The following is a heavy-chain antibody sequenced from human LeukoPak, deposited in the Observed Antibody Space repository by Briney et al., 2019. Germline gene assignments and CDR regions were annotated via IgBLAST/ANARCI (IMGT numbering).Heavy chain of an antibody. Sequence: GASVKVSCKASGYTFTGYYMHWVRQAPGQGLEWMGRINPNSGGTNYAQKFQGRVTMTRDTSISTAYMELSRLRSDDTAVYYCVRDRGYSGYHDYWGQGTLVTVSS. J-gene: IGHJ4*02. V-gene: IGHV1-2*06. CDR1: GYTFTGYY. CDR3: VRDRGYSGYHDY. D-gene: IGHD5-12*01. CDR2: INPNSGGT.